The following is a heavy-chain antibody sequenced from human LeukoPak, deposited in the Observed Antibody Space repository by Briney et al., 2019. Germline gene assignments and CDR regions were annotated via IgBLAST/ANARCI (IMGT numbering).Heavy chain of an antibody. CDR2: NYYSGST. Sequence: SETLSLTCTVSGGSISNYYWSWIRQPPGKGLEWIGYNYYSGSTNYNPSLKSRVTISVDTPKNQFSLKLSSVTAADTAVYYCARLHYYYDSTGSQYWYFDLWGRGTLVTVSS. CDR3: ARLHYYYDSTGSQYWYFDL. D-gene: IGHD3-22*01. V-gene: IGHV4-59*08. J-gene: IGHJ2*01. CDR1: GGSISNYY.